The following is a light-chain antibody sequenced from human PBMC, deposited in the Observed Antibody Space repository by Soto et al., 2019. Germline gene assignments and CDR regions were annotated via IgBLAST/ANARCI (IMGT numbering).Light chain of an antibody. V-gene: IGLV1-51*01. J-gene: IGLJ1*01. CDR3: GSWDSSLSAYV. CDR2: DDD. Sequence: QSALIQPASVSGSPGQSITISCTGTSRDVGGSNYVSWYQHHPHRAPKLLIYDDDKRPSGIPDRFSGSKSGTSATLGITGFQTGDEADHYCGSWDSSLSAYVFGTGTKLTVL. CDR1: SRDVGGSNY.